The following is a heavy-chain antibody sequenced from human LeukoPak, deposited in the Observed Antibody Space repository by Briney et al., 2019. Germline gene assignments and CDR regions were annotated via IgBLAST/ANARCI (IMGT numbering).Heavy chain of an antibody. CDR2: ISGSGTGT. J-gene: IGHJ4*02. CDR3: AKQGYRHYFDN. Sequence: PGGSLRLSCAASGFTFSSFAMSWVRQAPGKGLDWLATISGSGTGTYYADSVKGRFTVSRDNSKNTLYLQMNSLRAEDTAVYFCAKQGYRHYFDNWGQGTLVTVSS. V-gene: IGHV3-23*01. D-gene: IGHD5-18*01. CDR1: GFTFSSFA.